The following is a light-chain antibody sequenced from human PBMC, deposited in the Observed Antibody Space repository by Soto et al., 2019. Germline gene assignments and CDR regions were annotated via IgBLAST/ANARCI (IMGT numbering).Light chain of an antibody. CDR1: SSDVGGHEF. J-gene: IGLJ1*01. Sequence: QSVLTQPASVSGSPGQSITISCTGTSSDVGGHEFVSWYQQHPGKAPQLMIYEVSDRPSGVSSRFSGSKSGNTASLTISGLQAEDEADYYCSSFTTTTTLYIFXTGTNVTVL. V-gene: IGLV2-14*01. CDR2: EVS. CDR3: SSFTTTTTLYI.